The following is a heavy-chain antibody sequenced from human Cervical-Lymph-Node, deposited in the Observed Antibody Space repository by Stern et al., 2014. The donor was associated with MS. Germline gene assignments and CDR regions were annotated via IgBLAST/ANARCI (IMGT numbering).Heavy chain of an antibody. D-gene: IGHD6-19*01. J-gene: IGHJ4*02. V-gene: IGHV3-9*01. CDR1: GFTFDDYA. CDR3: ARDIGPYSSGIDY. CDR2: ISWNSGSI. Sequence: EVQLVESGGGLVQPGRSLRLSCAASGFTFDDYAMHWVRQAPGKGLEWVSGISWNSGSIGYADSVKGRFTISRDNAKNSLYLQMNSLRAEDTAFYYCARDIGPYSSGIDYWGQGTLVTVSS.